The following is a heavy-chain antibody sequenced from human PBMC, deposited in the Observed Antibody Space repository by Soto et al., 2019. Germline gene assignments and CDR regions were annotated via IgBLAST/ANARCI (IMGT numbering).Heavy chain of an antibody. D-gene: IGHD3-22*01. CDR2: ISGSGGST. J-gene: IGHJ1*01. CDR1: GFTFSSYA. V-gene: IGHV3-23*01. CDR3: AKDVYDSSGYYFAYFQH. Sequence: GGSLRLSCAASGFTFSSYAMSLVRQAPGKGLEWVSAISGSGGSTYYADSVKGRFTISRDNSKNTLYLQMNSLRAEDTAVYYCAKDVYDSSGYYFAYFQHWGQGTLVTVSS.